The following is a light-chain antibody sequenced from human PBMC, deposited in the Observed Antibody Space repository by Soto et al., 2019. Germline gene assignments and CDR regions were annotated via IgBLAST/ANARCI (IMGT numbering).Light chain of an antibody. V-gene: IGLV2-11*01. J-gene: IGLJ1*01. CDR2: DVS. CDR3: QSFDSSLSPFYV. Sequence: QSVLTQPRSVSGSHGQSVTFSCTGTSTDVGGSNNVSWYQQHPGKAPKLMIYDVSERPSGVPDRFSGSKSGNTASLTISGLQAEDEADYYCQSFDSSLSPFYVFGTGTKVTVL. CDR1: STDVGGSNN.